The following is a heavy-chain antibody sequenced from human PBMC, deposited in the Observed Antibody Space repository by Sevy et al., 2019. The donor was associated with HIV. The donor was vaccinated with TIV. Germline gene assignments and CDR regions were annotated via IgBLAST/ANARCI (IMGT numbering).Heavy chain of an antibody. CDR1: GFTFSIYG. V-gene: IGHV3-33*01. CDR3: ARDTNYDISGRLDY. D-gene: IGHD3-9*01. J-gene: IGHJ4*02. CDR2: IWYDASNK. Sequence: GGSLRLSCAASGFTFSIYGMHWVRQAPGKGLEWLAVIWYDASNKYYADSVKGRFTISRDNSKNTLYLQMNSLRAEDTAIYYCARDTNYDISGRLDYWGQGTLVTVSS.